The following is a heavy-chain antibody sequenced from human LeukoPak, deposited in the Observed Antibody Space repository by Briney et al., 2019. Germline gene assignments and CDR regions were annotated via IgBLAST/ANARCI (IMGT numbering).Heavy chain of an antibody. CDR2: IYHSGST. V-gene: IGHV4-30-2*01. Sequence: SETLSLTCAVSGGSISSGGYSWSWIRQPPGKGLEWIGYIYHSGSTYYNPSLKSRVTISVDRSKNQFSLKLSSVTAADTAVYYCTMTTVTSGAFDIWGQGTMVTVS. CDR3: TMTTVTSGAFDI. CDR1: GGSISSGGYS. D-gene: IGHD4-17*01. J-gene: IGHJ3*02.